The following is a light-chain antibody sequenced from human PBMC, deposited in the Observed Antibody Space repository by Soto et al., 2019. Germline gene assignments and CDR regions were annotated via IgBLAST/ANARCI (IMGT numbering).Light chain of an antibody. CDR3: QQRYIGLT. Sequence: EIVLTQSPVTLSLSPGERATLSCRASQSVSRYLAWYQQKPGQAPRLLVYDASNRATGIPARFSGSGSGTDFTLTISRLEPEDFAVYYCQQRYIGLTFGGGTKVEMK. CDR1: QSVSRY. V-gene: IGKV3-11*01. CDR2: DAS. J-gene: IGKJ4*01.